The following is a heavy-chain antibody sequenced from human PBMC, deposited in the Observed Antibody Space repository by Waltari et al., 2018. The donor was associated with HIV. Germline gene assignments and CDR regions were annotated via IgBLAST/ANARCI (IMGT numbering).Heavy chain of an antibody. V-gene: IGHV7-4-1*02. J-gene: IGHJ2*01. Sequence: QVQLVQSGSELKKPGASVKVSCKASGYNFTSNAINWVRQAPGQGPEWMGWINTNTGNPTYAQDFIGRFVFSLDTSVSTAFLQISSLKPEDTAVYYCARSTKKTVVTISYWWFDLWGRGTLVTVSS. CDR1: GYNFTSNA. CDR3: ARSTKKTVVTISYWWFDL. CDR2: INTNTGNP. D-gene: IGHD3-3*01.